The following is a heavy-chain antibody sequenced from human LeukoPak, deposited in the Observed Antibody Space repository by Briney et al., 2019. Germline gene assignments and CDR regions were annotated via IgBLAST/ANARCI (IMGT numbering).Heavy chain of an antibody. CDR3: AKDGSWEVRGVTPPFDY. Sequence: PGGSLRLSCAASGFTFSSYAMSWVRQAPGKGLEWVSAISGSGGSTYYADSVKGRFTISRDNSKNTLYLQMNSLGAEDTAVYYCAKDGSWEVRGVTPPFDYWGQGTLVTVSS. CDR2: ISGSGGST. D-gene: IGHD3-10*01. CDR1: GFTFSSYA. J-gene: IGHJ4*02. V-gene: IGHV3-23*01.